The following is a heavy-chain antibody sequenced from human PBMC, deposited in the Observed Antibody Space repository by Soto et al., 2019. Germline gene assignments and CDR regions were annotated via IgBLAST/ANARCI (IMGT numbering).Heavy chain of an antibody. Sequence: GGSLRLSCAASGFTFSSYGMHWVRQAPGKGLEWVAVIWYDGSNKYYADSVKGRFTISRDNSKNTLYLQMNSLRAEDMAVYYCAKDHDTWWDYFDYWGQGTLVTVSS. D-gene: IGHD2-8*02. CDR2: IWYDGSNK. J-gene: IGHJ4*02. CDR3: AKDHDTWWDYFDY. CDR1: GFTFSSYG. V-gene: IGHV3-33*06.